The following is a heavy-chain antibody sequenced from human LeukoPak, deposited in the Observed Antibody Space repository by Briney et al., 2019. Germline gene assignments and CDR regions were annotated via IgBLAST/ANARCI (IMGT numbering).Heavy chain of an antibody. CDR2: INHSGST. V-gene: IGHV4-34*01. D-gene: IGHD5-12*01. J-gene: IGHJ6*03. CDR3: ARLYNGYDSSPGVWYYYYYYMDV. CDR1: GGSFSGYY. Sequence: SETLSLTCAVYGGSFSGYYWSWIRQPPGKGLEWIGEINHSGSTNYNPSLKSRVTISVDTSKNQFSLKLSSVTAADTAVYYCARLYNGYDSSPGVWYYYYYYMDVWGKGTTVTISS.